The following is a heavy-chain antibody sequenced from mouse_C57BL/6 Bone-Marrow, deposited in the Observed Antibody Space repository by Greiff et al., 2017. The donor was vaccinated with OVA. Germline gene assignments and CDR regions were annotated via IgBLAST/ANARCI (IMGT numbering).Heavy chain of an antibody. Sequence: VQLQQSGPELVKPGASVKISCKASGYSFTGYYMNWVKQSPEKSLEWIGEINPSTGGTTYNQKFKAKATLTVDKSSSTAYMQLKSLTSEDSAVXYCAREGGYFVAYWGQGTLVTVSA. CDR2: INPSTGGT. V-gene: IGHV1-42*01. CDR3: AREGGYFVAY. J-gene: IGHJ3*01. CDR1: GYSFTGYY. D-gene: IGHD2-3*01.